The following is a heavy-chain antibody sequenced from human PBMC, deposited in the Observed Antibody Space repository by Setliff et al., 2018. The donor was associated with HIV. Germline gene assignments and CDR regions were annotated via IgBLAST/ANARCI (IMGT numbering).Heavy chain of an antibody. CDR3: ASSSPTTYYYGSGSPPLDY. Sequence: GASVKVSCKASGYTFTSYGISWVRQAPGQGLEWMGWTSGYNGNTNYAQKLQGRVTMTTDTSTNTAYMELRSLRSDDTAVYYCASSSPTTYYYGSGSPPLDYWGQGTLVTVSS. J-gene: IGHJ4*02. D-gene: IGHD3-10*01. V-gene: IGHV1-18*01. CDR2: TSGYNGNT. CDR1: GYTFTSYG.